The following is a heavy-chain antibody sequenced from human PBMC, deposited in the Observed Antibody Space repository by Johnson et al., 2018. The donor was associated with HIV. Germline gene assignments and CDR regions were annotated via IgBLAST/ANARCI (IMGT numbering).Heavy chain of an antibody. D-gene: IGHD6-19*01. V-gene: IGHV3-30-3*01. CDR1: GFTFSSYA. Sequence: VQLVESGGGLVKPGGSLRLSCAASGFTFSSYAMHWVRQAPGKGLEWVALISYDGTNKYYADSVKGRFTISRDNSKNTLYLQMNSLRGEDTAVYYCTRDSVAPDAFDIWGQGTMVTVSS. J-gene: IGHJ3*02. CDR2: ISYDGTNK. CDR3: TRDSVAPDAFDI.